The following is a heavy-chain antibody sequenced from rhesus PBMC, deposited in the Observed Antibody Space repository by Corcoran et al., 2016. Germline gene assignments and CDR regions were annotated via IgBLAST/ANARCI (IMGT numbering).Heavy chain of an antibody. CDR2: IHGSSTST. V-gene: IGHV4S10*01. J-gene: IGHJ4*01. CDR3: ARACTGSGCYSYVGFDY. D-gene: IGHD2-21*01. Sequence: QVQLQESGPGVVKPSETLSLTCAVSGGSISDSYRWSWIRQPPGKGLEWIGYIHGSSTSTNYNPSLKSRVTISKDTSKNQFSLKLSSVTAADTAVYYCARACTGSGCYSYVGFDYWGQGVLVTVSS. CDR1: GGSISDSYR.